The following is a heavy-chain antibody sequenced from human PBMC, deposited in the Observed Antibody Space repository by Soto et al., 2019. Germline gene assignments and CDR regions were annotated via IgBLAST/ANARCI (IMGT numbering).Heavy chain of an antibody. CDR3: AKTGPVTARIRFDY. J-gene: IGHJ4*02. D-gene: IGHD2-21*02. CDR2: IDGRDGT. CDR1: GFTFRAYT. Sequence: EVQLLESGGGLVQPGGSLRLSCAGSGFTFRAYTMAWVRQAPGTGLEWVSGIDGRDGTYYADSVKGRFNISRDSSRNTLFLQMNSLRADDTAVYYCAKTGPVTARIRFDYWGQGALVTGSS. V-gene: IGHV3-23*01.